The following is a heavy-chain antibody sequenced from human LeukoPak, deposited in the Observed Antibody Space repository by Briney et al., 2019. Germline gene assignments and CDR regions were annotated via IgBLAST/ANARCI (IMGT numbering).Heavy chain of an antibody. CDR1: GFTFSSYS. D-gene: IGHD4-17*01. CDR3: ARDRHDYGDYVSDY. J-gene: IGHJ4*02. Sequence: GGSLRLSCAASGFTFSSYSMNWVRQAPGKGLEWVSSISSSSSYIYYADSVKGRFTISRDNAKNSLYLQMNSLRAEDTAVYYCARDRHDYGDYVSDYWGQGTLVTVSS. CDR2: ISSSSSYI. V-gene: IGHV3-21*01.